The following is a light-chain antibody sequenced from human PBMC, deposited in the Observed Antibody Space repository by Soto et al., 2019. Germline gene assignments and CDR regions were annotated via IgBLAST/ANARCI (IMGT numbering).Light chain of an antibody. Sequence: EIVLTQSTATLSLSPGERATLSCRASQSVSSYLAWYQQKPGQAPRLLIYDASNRATGIPARFSGSGSGTDFTLTISSLVPEDFAVYYCQQRSNCTFGQGTKLEIK. J-gene: IGKJ2*01. CDR2: DAS. CDR3: QQRSNCT. CDR1: QSVSSY. V-gene: IGKV3-11*01.